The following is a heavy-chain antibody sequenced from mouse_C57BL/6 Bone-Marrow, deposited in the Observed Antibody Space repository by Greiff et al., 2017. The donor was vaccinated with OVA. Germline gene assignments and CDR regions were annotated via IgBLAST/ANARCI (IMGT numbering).Heavy chain of an antibody. Sequence: QVQLKQSGAELARPGASVKLSCKASGYTFTSYGISWVKQRPGQGLEWIGEIYPRSGNTYYNEKFKGKATLTADKSSSTAYMELRSLTSEDSAVYFCARSGDYDGLDYWGQGTTLTVSS. CDR2: IYPRSGNT. V-gene: IGHV1-81*01. CDR1: GYTFTSYG. J-gene: IGHJ2*01. D-gene: IGHD2-4*01. CDR3: ARSGDYDGLDY.